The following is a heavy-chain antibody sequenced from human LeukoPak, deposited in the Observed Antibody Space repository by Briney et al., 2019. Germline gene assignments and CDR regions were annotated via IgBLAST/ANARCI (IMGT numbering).Heavy chain of an antibody. CDR2: DNPKNGDT. CDR1: GYTFPDYY. CDR3: ARDFWGSMTATPFDY. J-gene: IGHJ4*02. D-gene: IGHD2/OR15-2a*01. V-gene: IGHV1-18*04. Sequence: ASVKVSCKASGYTFPDYYIHWVRQAPGQGLEWMGWDNPKNGDTYAQKLQGRVTMTTDTSTSTAYMELRSLRSDDTAVYYCARDFWGSMTATPFDYWGQGTLVTVSS.